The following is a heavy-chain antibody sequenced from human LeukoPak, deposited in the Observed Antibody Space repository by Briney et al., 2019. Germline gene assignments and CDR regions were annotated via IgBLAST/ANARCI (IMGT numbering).Heavy chain of an antibody. CDR1: GGSFSGYY. CDR2: INHSGST. V-gene: IGHV4-34*01. Sequence: SETLSLTCAVYGGSFSGYYWSWIRQPPGEGLEWIGEINHSGSTNYNPSLKSRVTISVDTSKNQFSLKLSSVTAADTAVYYCARLPFDYWGQGTLVTVSS. J-gene: IGHJ4*02. CDR3: ARLPFDY.